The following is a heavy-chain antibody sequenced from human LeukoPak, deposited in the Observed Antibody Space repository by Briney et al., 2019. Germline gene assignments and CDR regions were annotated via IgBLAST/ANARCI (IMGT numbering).Heavy chain of an antibody. Sequence: GGSLRLSCAASGFTFSSYWMSWVRQAPGKGLEWVANIKQDGSEKYYEDSVKGRFTISRDNAKNSLYLQMNSLRAEDTAVYYCARSRRRVVLRYFDPPYYFDYWGQGTLVTVSS. CDR3: ARSRRRVVLRYFDPPYYFDY. V-gene: IGHV3-7*01. D-gene: IGHD3-9*01. CDR2: IKQDGSEK. CDR1: GFTFSSYW. J-gene: IGHJ4*02.